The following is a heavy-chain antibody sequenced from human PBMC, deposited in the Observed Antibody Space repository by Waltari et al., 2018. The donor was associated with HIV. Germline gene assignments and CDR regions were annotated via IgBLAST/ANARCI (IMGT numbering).Heavy chain of an antibody. J-gene: IGHJ6*02. D-gene: IGHD6-19*01. CDR2: ISLNSRSI. V-gene: IGHV3-9*01. Sequence: EVHLVESGGGLVQPGRSLRLSCAASGFTFDDYAMHWVRQAPGKVLEWVACISLNSRSIGYADSVKGRFTISRDNAKNSLYLQMNSLRDEDTALYYCAKESMAGLYYYYGMDVWGQGTTVTVSS. CDR3: AKESMAGLYYYYGMDV. CDR1: GFTFDDYA.